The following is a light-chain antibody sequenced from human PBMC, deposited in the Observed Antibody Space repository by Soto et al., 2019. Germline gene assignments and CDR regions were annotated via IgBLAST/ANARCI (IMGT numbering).Light chain of an antibody. CDR3: TAWDASLNGHYV. CDR2: SDT. CDR1: SSNIGSNP. V-gene: IGLV1-44*01. Sequence: QSVLTQPPSASGAPGQRVTISCSGSSSNIGSNPVNWYQQLPGTAPKLVIFSDTQRPSGVPDRFSGSKSGTSASLAISGLQSEDEADYYCTAWDASLNGHYVFGSGTKVTVL. J-gene: IGLJ1*01.